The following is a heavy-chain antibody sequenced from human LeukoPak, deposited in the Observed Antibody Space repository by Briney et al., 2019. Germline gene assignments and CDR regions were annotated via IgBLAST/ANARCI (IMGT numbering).Heavy chain of an antibody. CDR2: IYTSGTI. Sequence: SEALSLTCTVSGVSISAYFWTWIRQPAGKGLEWIGRIYTSGTINYNPSLESRLTMSLDTSKNQISLRLSSVTAADTGVYYCARKDGDFWRQGTLVTVSS. CDR1: GVSISAYF. V-gene: IGHV4-4*07. CDR3: ARKDGDF. J-gene: IGHJ4*02.